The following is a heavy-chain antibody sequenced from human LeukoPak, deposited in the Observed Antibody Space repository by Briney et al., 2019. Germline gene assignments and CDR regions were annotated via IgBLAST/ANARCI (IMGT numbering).Heavy chain of an antibody. V-gene: IGHV3-53*01. CDR1: GSTVSSNS. CDR2: IYSGGST. D-gene: IGHD5-12*01. CDR3: ARADTGFDQ. J-gene: IGHJ4*02. Sequence: GGSLRLSCAVSGSTVSSNSMSWVRQAPGKGLEWVSLIYSGGSTYYTDSVKGRFTISRDNSKSTLFLQMNSLRAEDTAVYYCARADTGFDQWGQGTLVTVSS.